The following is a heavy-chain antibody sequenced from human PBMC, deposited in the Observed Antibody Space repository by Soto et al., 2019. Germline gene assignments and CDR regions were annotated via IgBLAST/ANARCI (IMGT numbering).Heavy chain of an antibody. CDR2: ISSSGSTI. CDR1: GFTFSDYY. CDR3: ASRLLWYDSSGYVDY. D-gene: IGHD3-22*01. Sequence: PGGSLRLSCAASGFTFSDYYMSWIRQAPGKGLEWVSYISSSGSTIYYADSVKGRFTISRDNAKNSLYLQMNSLRAEDTAVYYCASRLLWYDSSGYVDYWGQGTLVTVSS. J-gene: IGHJ4*02. V-gene: IGHV3-11*01.